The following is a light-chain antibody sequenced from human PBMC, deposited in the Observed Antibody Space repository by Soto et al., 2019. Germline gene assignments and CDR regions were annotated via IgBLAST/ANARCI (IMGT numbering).Light chain of an antibody. Sequence: DIQMTQSPSTLSGSVGARVTITCRASQTISSWLAWYQQKPGKAPKLLIYKASTLKSGVPPRFSGSGSGTEFTLTISSLQPDDFATYYCQHYKSYSEAFGQGTKVDIK. CDR2: KAS. V-gene: IGKV1-5*03. J-gene: IGKJ1*01. CDR3: QHYKSYSEA. CDR1: QTISSW.